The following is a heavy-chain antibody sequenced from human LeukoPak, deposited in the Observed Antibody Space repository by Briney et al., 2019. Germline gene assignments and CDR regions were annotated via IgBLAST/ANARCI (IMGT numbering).Heavy chain of an antibody. D-gene: IGHD4/OR15-4a*01. V-gene: IGHV1-2*02. CDR3: ATSLYGGNLLNY. CDR1: GYTFTGYY. Sequence: ASVKVSCKASGYTFTGYYIHWVRQAPGQGLEWMGWINTKSGSTNYAQKFQGRVTTTRDTSISTTYMDLSRLRSDDTAVYYCATSLYGGNLLNYWGQGTLVTVSS. J-gene: IGHJ4*02. CDR2: INTKSGST.